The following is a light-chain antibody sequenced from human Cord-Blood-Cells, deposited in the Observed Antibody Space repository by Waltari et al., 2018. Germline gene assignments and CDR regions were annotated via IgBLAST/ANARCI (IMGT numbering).Light chain of an antibody. CDR1: QSISSY. CDR3: QQSYSTPWT. CDR2: AAS. J-gene: IGKJ1*01. Sequence: DIQMTQSPSSLSASVGDRVTITCRASQSISSYFNWYQQKLGKAPKLLIYAASSLQSGVPARFSGSGSGTDFTLTISSLQPEDFATYYCQQSYSTPWTFGQGTKVEIK. V-gene: IGKV1-39*01.